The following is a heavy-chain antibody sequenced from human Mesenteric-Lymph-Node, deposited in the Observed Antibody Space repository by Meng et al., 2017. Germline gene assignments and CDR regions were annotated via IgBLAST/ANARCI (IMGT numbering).Heavy chain of an antibody. V-gene: IGHV4-34*01. CDR3: ARGGGPRAYYFDY. CDR1: GGSFSGYY. CDR2: IDHSGGT. J-gene: IGHJ4*02. Sequence: GPLPQRGAGLLKPSDALSLTCAVYGGSFSGYYCGWIRQPPGKGLEWIGDIDHSGGTNYNPSLKSRVTISVDTSKNQFSLNLKSVTAADTAVYYCARGGGPRAYYFDYWGQGSLVTVSS. D-gene: IGHD3-10*01.